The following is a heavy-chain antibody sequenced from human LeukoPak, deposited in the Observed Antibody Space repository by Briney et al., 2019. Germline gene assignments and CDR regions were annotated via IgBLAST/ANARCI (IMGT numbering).Heavy chain of an antibody. D-gene: IGHD4-17*01. V-gene: IGHV3-9*01. Sequence: SGRSLRLSCAASGFTFDDYAMHWVRQAPGKCLEWVSGISWNSGSIGYADSVKGRFTISRDNAKNSLYLQMNSLRAEDTALYYCAKDRYGDYPDALDYWGQGTLVTVSS. CDR1: GFTFDDYA. J-gene: IGHJ4*02. CDR3: AKDRYGDYPDALDY. CDR2: ISWNSGSI.